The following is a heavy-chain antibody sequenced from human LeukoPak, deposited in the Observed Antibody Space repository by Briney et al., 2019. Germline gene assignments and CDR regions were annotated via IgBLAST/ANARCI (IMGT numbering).Heavy chain of an antibody. Sequence: KPGGSLRLSCAASGFTFSSYSMNWVRQAPGKGLEWVSSISSSSSYIYYADSVKGRFTISRDNSKNTVHLQMYSLRGEDTAIYYCAQGGAIWTNWGQGTLVTVSS. CDR2: ISSSSSYI. D-gene: IGHD3/OR15-3a*01. CDR3: AQGGAIWTN. CDR1: GFTFSSYS. V-gene: IGHV3-21*04. J-gene: IGHJ4*02.